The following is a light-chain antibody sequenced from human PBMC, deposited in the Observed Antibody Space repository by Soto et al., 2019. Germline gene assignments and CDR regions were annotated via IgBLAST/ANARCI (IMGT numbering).Light chain of an antibody. J-gene: IGKJ1*01. Sequence: VMTQSPATLSVSPGERVTLSCRASEGVGSSLAWYQQKPGQAPRLLIYGASNRATGIPDRFSGSGSGTDFTLTISRLEPEDFAVYYCQQYGSSGTFGQGTKVDIK. CDR2: GAS. CDR3: QQYGSSGT. V-gene: IGKV3-20*01. CDR1: EGVGSS.